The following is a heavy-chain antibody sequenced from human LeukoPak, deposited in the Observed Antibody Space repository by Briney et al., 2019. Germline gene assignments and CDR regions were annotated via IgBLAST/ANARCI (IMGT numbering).Heavy chain of an antibody. J-gene: IGHJ4*02. CDR1: GGSISSSSYY. CDR3: AKKGIAVAGHDY. CDR2: IYYSGST. Sequence: SETLSLTCTVSGGSISSSSYYWGWIRQPPGKGLEWIGSIYYSGSTYYNPSLKSRVIISVDRSKNQFSLKLSSVTAADTAVYYCAKKGIAVAGHDYWGQGTLVTVSS. D-gene: IGHD6-19*01. V-gene: IGHV4-39*07.